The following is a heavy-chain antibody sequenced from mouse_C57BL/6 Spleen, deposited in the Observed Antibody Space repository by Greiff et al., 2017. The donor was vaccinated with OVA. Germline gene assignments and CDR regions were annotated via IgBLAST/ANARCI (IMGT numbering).Heavy chain of an antibody. Sequence: VQLKESVAELVRPGASVKLSCTASGFNIKNTYMHWVKQRPEQGLEWIGRIDPANGNTKYAPKFQGKATITADTSSNTAYLQLSSLTSEDTAIYYCASDYGSSYGAMDYWGQGTSVTVSS. CDR1: GFNIKNTY. D-gene: IGHD1-1*01. CDR3: ASDYGSSYGAMDY. V-gene: IGHV14-3*01. CDR2: IDPANGNT. J-gene: IGHJ4*01.